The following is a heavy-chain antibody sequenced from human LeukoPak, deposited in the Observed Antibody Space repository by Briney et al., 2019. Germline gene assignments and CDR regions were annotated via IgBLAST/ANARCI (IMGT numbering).Heavy chain of an antibody. V-gene: IGHV3-64D*06. J-gene: IGHJ4*02. D-gene: IGHD3-10*01. CDR3: VKEVTYYYGSGSYFDY. Sequence: GGSLRLSCSASGFTFSSYAMHWVRQAPGKVLEYVSAISSDGGSTYYADSVKGRFTISRDNSKNTLYLQMSSLRAEDTAVYYCVKEVTYYYGSGSYFDYWGQGTLVTVSS. CDR1: GFTFSSYA. CDR2: ISSDGGST.